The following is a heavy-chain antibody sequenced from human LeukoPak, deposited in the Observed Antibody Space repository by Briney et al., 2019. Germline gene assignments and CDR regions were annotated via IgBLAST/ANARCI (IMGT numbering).Heavy chain of an antibody. V-gene: IGHV3-23*01. CDR1: GFTFSAYA. D-gene: IGHD4-17*01. Sequence: GGSLRLSCSASGFTFSAYAMTWVRQAPGKGLEWVAAVTPNGGGTYYTGSVEGRFTISRDNSKNTLFLQMSSLRAEDTALYYCAKDLTLYGDFPYFDSWGQGTLVTVSS. J-gene: IGHJ4*02. CDR3: AKDLTLYGDFPYFDS. CDR2: VTPNGGGT.